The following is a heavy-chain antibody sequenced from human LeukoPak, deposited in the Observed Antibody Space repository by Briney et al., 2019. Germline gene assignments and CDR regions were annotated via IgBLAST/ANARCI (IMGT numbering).Heavy chain of an antibody. CDR1: GVTFSRDA. Sequence: GGSLRLSCAASGVTFSRDAMRGVRQARGKGMERVAAISGRGGSKYYAHSVKGRLTISRDNSKNTLYLQMNSLRAEDTAVYYCAKWGSARTYYYGMDVWGQGTTVTVSS. D-gene: IGHD6-25*01. J-gene: IGHJ6*02. V-gene: IGHV3-23*01. CDR3: AKWGSARTYYYGMDV. CDR2: ISGRGGSK.